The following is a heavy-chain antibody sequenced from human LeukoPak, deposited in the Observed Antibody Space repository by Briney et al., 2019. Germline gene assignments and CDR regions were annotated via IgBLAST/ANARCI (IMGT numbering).Heavy chain of an antibody. V-gene: IGHV3-23*01. D-gene: IGHD1-26*01. CDR3: AKAAVGDVFSFDY. J-gene: IGHJ4*02. CDR2: IRGSGDRT. Sequence: PGGSRRLSCAAPGFTFSSYGMSWVRQAPGKGLEWVSGIRGSGDRTFYADSVKGRFTISRDNSENTVYLQMSSLRVEDTAVYYCAKAAVGDVFSFDYWGQGTLVTVSS. CDR1: GFTFSSYG.